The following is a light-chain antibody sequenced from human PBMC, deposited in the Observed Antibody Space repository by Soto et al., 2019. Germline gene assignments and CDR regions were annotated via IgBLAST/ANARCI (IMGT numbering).Light chain of an antibody. CDR2: AAS. Sequence: DIQMTQSPSSVSASVGDRVTISCRASHGIGSWLAWYQQKPGKAPMLLMYAASRLHSGVPSRFSGSGSGTDFTLTISSLQPEDFATDYCQQANSFPHTFGQGTKLEIK. V-gene: IGKV1D-12*01. CDR1: HGIGSW. CDR3: QQANSFPHT. J-gene: IGKJ2*01.